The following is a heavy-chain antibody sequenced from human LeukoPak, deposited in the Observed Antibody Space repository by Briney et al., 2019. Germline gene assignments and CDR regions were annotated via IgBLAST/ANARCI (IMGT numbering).Heavy chain of an antibody. J-gene: IGHJ2*01. D-gene: IGHD2-2*01. V-gene: IGHV1-18*01. CDR2: ISAYNGNT. CDR1: GYTLTSYG. Sequence: ASVKVSCKASGYTLTSYGISWVRQAPGQGLEWMGWISAYNGNTNYAQKFQGRVTMTRDTSISTAYMELSRLRSDDTAVYYCARGPAAKKDWYFDLWGRGTLVTVSS. CDR3: ARGPAAKKDWYFDL.